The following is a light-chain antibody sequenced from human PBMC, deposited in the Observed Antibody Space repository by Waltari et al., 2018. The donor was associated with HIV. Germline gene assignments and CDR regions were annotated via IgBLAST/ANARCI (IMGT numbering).Light chain of an antibody. V-gene: IGLV3-1*01. Sequence: SHDLTQPPSVSVSPGQTATVTCSGHALGSKYTAWYQQKPSHSPVLIIYEDTKRPSGIPDRFFGSNSGNTATLTIRATQAVDEADYYCQAWDSSTRGVFGTGTKVTVL. CDR3: QAWDSSTRGV. CDR1: ALGSKY. CDR2: EDT. J-gene: IGLJ1*01.